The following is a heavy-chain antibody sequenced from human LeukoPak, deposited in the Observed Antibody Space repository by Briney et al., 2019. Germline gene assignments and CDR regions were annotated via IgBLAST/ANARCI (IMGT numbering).Heavy chain of an antibody. CDR2: IYSGGST. V-gene: IGHV3-53*01. J-gene: IGHJ6*03. CDR3: AKGRGGYYYYYYMDV. CDR1: GFTVSSNY. Sequence: GGSLRLSCAASGFTVSSNYMSWVRQAPGKGLEWVSVIYSGGSTYYADSVKGRFTISRDNSKNTLYLQMNSLRAEDTAVYYCAKGRGGYYYYYYMDVWGKGTTVTVSS.